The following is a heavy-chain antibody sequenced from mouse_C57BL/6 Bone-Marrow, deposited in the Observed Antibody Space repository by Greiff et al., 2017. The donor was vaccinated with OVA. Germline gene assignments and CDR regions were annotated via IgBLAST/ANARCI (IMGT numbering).Heavy chain of an antibody. Sequence: EVKLQESGGDLVKPGGSLKLSCAASGFTFSSYGMSWVRQTPDKRLEWVATISSGGSYTSYPDSVKGRFTISRDNAKNTLYLQMSSLKSEDTAMYYCARHGDYGSFFDYWGQGTTLTVSS. CDR1: GFTFSSYG. J-gene: IGHJ2*01. CDR3: ARHGDYGSFFDY. V-gene: IGHV5-6*01. D-gene: IGHD1-1*01. CDR2: ISSGGSYT.